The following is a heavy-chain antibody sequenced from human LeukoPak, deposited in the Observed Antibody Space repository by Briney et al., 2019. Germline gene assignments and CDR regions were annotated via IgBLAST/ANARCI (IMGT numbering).Heavy chain of an antibody. D-gene: IGHD6-19*01. J-gene: IGHJ4*02. CDR2: IYTSGST. CDR1: GGSISSYY. CDR3: ASLRSSGWYGILDY. Sequence: SETLSLTCTVSGGSISSYYWSWIRQPPGKGLEWIGYIYTSGSTNYNPSLKSRVTISVDTSKNQFSLKLSSVTAADTAVYYCASLRSSGWYGILDYWGQGTLVTVPS. V-gene: IGHV4-4*09.